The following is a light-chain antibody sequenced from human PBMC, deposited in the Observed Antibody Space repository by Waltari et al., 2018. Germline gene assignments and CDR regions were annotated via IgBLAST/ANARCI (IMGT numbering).Light chain of an antibody. CDR1: QSVSSSY. V-gene: IGKV3-20*01. J-gene: IGKJ1*01. Sequence: IVLTQSPGTLSLSPGERGTLSCRASQSVSSSYLAWYQQKPGQAPRLLIYGASSRATGIPDRFSGSGSGTDFTLTISRLVPEDFAVYYCQQYGSSLWTFGQGTKVEIK. CDR3: QQYGSSLWT. CDR2: GAS.